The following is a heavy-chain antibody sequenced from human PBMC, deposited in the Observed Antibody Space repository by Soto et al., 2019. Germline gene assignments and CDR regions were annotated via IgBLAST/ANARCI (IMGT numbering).Heavy chain of an antibody. V-gene: IGHV5-10-1*01. CDR2: IDPSDSQT. J-gene: IGHJ4*02. CDR1: GYSFAGYW. D-gene: IGHD3-22*01. Sequence: GESLKISCKGSGYSFAGYWITWVRQKPGKGLEWMGRIDPSDSQTYYSPSFRGHVTISVTKSITTVFLQWSSLRASDTAMYYCAKQIYDSDTGPNFQYYFDSWGQGTPVTVSS. CDR3: AKQIYDSDTGPNFQYYFDS.